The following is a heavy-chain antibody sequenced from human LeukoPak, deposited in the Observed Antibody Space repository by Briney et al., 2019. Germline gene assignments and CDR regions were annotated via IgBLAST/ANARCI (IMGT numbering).Heavy chain of an antibody. CDR1: GGSFSGYY. CDR2: INHSGST. J-gene: IGHJ4*02. D-gene: IGHD6-19*01. V-gene: IGHV4-34*01. CDR3: ARPPGDSSGWYG. Sequence: PSETLSLTCAVYGGSFSGYYWSWIRQPPGKGLEWIGEINHSGSTNYNPSLKSRVTISVDTSKNQFSLKLSSVTAADTAVYYCARPPGDSSGWYGWGQGTLVTVSS.